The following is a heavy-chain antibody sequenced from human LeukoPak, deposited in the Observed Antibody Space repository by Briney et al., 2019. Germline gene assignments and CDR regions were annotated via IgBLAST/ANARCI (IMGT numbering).Heavy chain of an antibody. Sequence: SGGSLRLSCAASGFTFSSYAMSWVRQAPGKGLEWVAVIWYDGSNKYYADSVKGRFTISRDNSKNTLYLQMNSLRAEDTAVYYCASVYSYGWFDYWGQGTLVTVSS. CDR1: GFTFSSYA. V-gene: IGHV3-33*08. CDR2: IWYDGSNK. J-gene: IGHJ5*01. CDR3: ASVYSYGWFDY. D-gene: IGHD5-18*01.